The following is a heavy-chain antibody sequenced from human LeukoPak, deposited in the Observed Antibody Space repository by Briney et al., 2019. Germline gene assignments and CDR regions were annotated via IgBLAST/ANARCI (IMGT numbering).Heavy chain of an antibody. D-gene: IGHD3-16*02. J-gene: IGHJ4*02. V-gene: IGHV4-30-4*01. CDR1: GASISSGDYY. Sequence: SETLSLICTVSGASISSGDYYWSWIRQAPGKGLEWIGCIYYSGSTSYNPSLKSRVIISVDTSKNQFSLKLTSVTAADTAVYYCVRGPNYVWGSYRYFDYWGQGTLVTVSS. CDR2: IYYSGST. CDR3: VRGPNYVWGSYRYFDY.